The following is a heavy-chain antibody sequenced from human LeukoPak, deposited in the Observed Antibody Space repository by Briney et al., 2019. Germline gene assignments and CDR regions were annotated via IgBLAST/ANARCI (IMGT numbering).Heavy chain of an antibody. J-gene: IGHJ4*01. Sequence: PGGSLRLSCAASGFTFSNHWMHWVRQVPGKGPVWVSRVDGGGSSTSYADSVKGRFSISRDNAKSTLCLQMNSLRAEDTAVYYCARGPGSSGGAYVGDYWGHGTLVTVSS. CDR3: ARGPGSSGGAYVGDY. CDR2: VDGGGSST. V-gene: IGHV3-74*01. CDR1: GFTFSNHW. D-gene: IGHD3-22*01.